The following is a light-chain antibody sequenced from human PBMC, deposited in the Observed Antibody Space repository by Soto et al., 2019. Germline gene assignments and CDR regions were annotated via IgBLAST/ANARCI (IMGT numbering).Light chain of an antibody. CDR2: DSN. V-gene: IGLV1-40*01. CDR3: QSYGTSLSGLHV. Sequence: QSVLTQPPSVSGAPGQRVIISCTGSSSNIGAGRDVHWYRQFPGEAPKFLISDSNHRPSGVPDRFSVSESGASASLAITGLRPEDEGDYFCQSYGTSLSGLHVFGTGTKLTVL. CDR1: SSNIGAGRD. J-gene: IGLJ1*01.